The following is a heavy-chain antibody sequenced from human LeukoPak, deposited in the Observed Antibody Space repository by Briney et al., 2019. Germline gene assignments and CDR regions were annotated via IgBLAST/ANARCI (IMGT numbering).Heavy chain of an antibody. J-gene: IGHJ4*02. CDR2: INHSGST. CDR1: GGSISSSNW. V-gene: IGHV4-4*02. Sequence: SETLSLTCAVSGGSISSSNWWNWVRQPPGKGLEWIGEINHSGSTNYNPSLKSRVTISVDTSKNQFSLKLSSVTAADTAVYYCAREGLGELPDYWGQGTLVTVSS. D-gene: IGHD1-26*01. CDR3: AREGLGELPDY.